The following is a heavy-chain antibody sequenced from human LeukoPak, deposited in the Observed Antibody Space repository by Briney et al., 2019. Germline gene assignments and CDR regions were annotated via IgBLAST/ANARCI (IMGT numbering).Heavy chain of an antibody. V-gene: IGHV4-59*01. CDR1: GGSISGYY. CDR3: ARYGYCGSGRCYYDN. J-gene: IGHJ4*02. D-gene: IGHD2-15*01. Sequence: SETLSLTCTVSGGSISGYYGSWIRQPPGKGLEWIGFIYYSGSTNYNPSLKSRVTISVDTSKTQFSLTLSSVTAAATAVYYCARYGYCGSGRCYYDNWGQGTLVTVSS. CDR2: IYYSGST.